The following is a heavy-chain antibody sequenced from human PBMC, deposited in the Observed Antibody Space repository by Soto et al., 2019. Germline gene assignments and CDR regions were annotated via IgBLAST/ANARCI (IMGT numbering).Heavy chain of an antibody. V-gene: IGHV2-5*02. CDR1: GFSLSTTGVG. D-gene: IGHD6-13*01. CDR3: AHSNTAAAGVKELDY. Sequence: HITLKESGPTLVKPTQTLTLTCTFPGFSLSTTGVGVGWIRQPPGKALEWLALIYWDDDKRYSPSLKSRLTITKDTSKNQGVLTMTNMDPVNTATYYCAHSNTAAAGVKELDYWGQGTLVTDSS. CDR2: IYWDDDK. J-gene: IGHJ4*02.